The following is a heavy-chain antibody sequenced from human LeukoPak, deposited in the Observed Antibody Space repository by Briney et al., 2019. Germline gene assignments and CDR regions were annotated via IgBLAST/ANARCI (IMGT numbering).Heavy chain of an antibody. J-gene: IGHJ5*02. CDR3: ARLGSRRALRCSSTSCRTLTGTTGFDP. CDR1: GFTFSSYA. V-gene: IGHV3-30-3*01. D-gene: IGHD2-2*01. Sequence: GGSLRLSCAASGFTFSSYAMHWVRQAPGKGLEWVAVISYDGSNKYYADSVKGRFTISRDNSKNTLYLQMNSLRAEDTAVYYCARLGSRRALRCSSTSCRTLTGTTGFDPWGQGTLVTVSS. CDR2: ISYDGSNK.